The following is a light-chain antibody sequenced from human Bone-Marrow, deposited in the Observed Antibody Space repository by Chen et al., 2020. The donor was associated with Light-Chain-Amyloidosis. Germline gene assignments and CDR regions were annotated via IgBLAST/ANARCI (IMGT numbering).Light chain of an antibody. J-gene: IGKJ4*01. V-gene: IGKV1-33*01. CDR1: QDISNY. Sequence: DIQMTQSPSSLSASVGDRVTITCQASQDISNYLNWYQQKPGKAPKLVFYDVSNYDVSNLETGVPSRFSGSGSGTDFTFTISSVQPEDIATYYCQQYESVPLTFGGGTRVEIK. CDR3: QQYESVPLT. CDR2: DVSNYDVS.